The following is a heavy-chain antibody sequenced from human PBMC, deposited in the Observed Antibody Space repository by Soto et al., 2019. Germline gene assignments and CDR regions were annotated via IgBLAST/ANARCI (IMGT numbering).Heavy chain of an antibody. V-gene: IGHV3-48*01. CDR1: GFTFSSYS. D-gene: IGHD3-10*01. Sequence: EVQLVESGGGLVQPGGSLRLSCAASGFTFSSYSMNWVRQAPGKGLEWVSYISSSSRPIYYADAVKGRFTISRDNAKNSLYLQMNSLRAEYTAVYYCARANYYGSPGDFDYWGQGTLVTVSS. CDR3: ARANYYGSPGDFDY. J-gene: IGHJ4*02. CDR2: ISSSSRPI.